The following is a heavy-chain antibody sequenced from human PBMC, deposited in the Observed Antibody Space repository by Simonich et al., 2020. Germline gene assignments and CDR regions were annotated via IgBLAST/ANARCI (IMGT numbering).Heavy chain of an antibody. J-gene: IGHJ3*02. CDR3: AREGIAARDAFDI. CDR1: GFTFSSYW. D-gene: IGHD6-6*01. Sequence: EVQLVEPGGGLVQPGGSLRLSCAASGFTFSSYWMSWVRQAPRKGVEGVSNIKQAGSEKYYVDSVKGRFTISRDNAKNSLYLQMNSLRAEDTAVYYCAREGIAARDAFDIWGQGTMVTVSS. CDR2: IKQAGSEK. V-gene: IGHV3-7*01.